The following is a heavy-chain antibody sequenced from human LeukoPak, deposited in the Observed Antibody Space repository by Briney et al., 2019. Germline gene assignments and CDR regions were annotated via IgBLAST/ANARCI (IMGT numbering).Heavy chain of an antibody. CDR3: ARAKSRRIAAAGTDY. CDR2: ISAYNGNT. Sequence: ASVKVSCKASGYTFTSYGISWVRQAPGQGLEWMGWISAYNGNTNYAQKLQGRATMTTDTSTSTAYMELRSLRSDDTAVYYCARAKSRRIAAAGTDYWGQGTLVTVSS. D-gene: IGHD6-13*01. CDR1: GYTFTSYG. J-gene: IGHJ4*02. V-gene: IGHV1-18*01.